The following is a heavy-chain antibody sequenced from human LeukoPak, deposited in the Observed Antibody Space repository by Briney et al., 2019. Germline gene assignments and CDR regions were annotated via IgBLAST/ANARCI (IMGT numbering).Heavy chain of an antibody. CDR2: ISSSSSYI. J-gene: IGHJ4*02. Sequence: KSGGSLRLSCVASGFTFSAYSMNWVRQAPGKGLEWVSSISSSSSYIFYADSVKGRFTISRDNAKNSLYLQMNSLRAEDTALYYCAREEGGYFDYWGQGTLVTVSS. D-gene: IGHD3-16*01. CDR1: GFTFSAYS. V-gene: IGHV3-21*04. CDR3: AREEGGYFDY.